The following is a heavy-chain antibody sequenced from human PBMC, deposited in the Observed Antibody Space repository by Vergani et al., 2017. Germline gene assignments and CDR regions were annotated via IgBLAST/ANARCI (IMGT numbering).Heavy chain of an antibody. J-gene: IGHJ4*02. CDR3: ASGFGGFPLLDY. CDR2: IDYSGST. Sequence: QVQLQESGPGLVKPSETLSLTCTVPGGPISSHYWSGIRQPPGKGPELIGYIDYSGSTNYNPSLKSRVTISVETAKNQFSLKLSSVTAADTAVYYCASGFGGFPLLDYWGQGTLVTVSS. CDR1: GGPISSHY. V-gene: IGHV4-59*11. D-gene: IGHD3-10*01.